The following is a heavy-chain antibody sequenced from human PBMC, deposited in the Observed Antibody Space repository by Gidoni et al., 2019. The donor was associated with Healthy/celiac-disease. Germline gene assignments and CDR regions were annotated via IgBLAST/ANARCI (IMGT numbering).Heavy chain of an antibody. J-gene: IGHJ6*02. CDR1: GGSISSHY. V-gene: IGHV4-59*08. CDR3: ARQMVRGVNYWGGYYYYYYGMDV. Sequence: QVQLQESRPGLVKPSETLSLTCTVSGGSISSHYWSWIRQPPGKGLEWIGYIYYSGSTNYTPSLKSRVTISVDTSKNQFSLKLRSVTAADTAVYYCARQMVRGVNYWGGYYYYYYGMDVWGQGTTVTVSS. D-gene: IGHD3-10*01. CDR2: IYYSGST.